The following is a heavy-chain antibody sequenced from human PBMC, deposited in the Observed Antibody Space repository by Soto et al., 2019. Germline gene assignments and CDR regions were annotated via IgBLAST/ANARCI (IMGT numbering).Heavy chain of an antibody. CDR1: GFTLTTHW. Sequence: ASGFTLTTHWMHWVRQAPGKGLVWVSRIYFDGITTNYADSVKGRLTAYRDNAKNTVYLHVNTLRDEDTAVYYCARGGAMVVDYWGQATLVTV. CDR2: IYFDGITT. CDR3: ARGGAMVVDY. V-gene: IGHV3-74*01. D-gene: IGHD2-15*01. J-gene: IGHJ4*02.